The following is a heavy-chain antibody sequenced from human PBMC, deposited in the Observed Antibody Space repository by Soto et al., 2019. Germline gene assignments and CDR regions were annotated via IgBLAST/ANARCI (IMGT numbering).Heavy chain of an antibody. J-gene: IGHJ4*02. V-gene: IGHV4-39*01. D-gene: IGHD3-22*01. CDR2: VYYSGST. CDR3: ARHVSPNYYDSSGPSRDFDY. CDR1: GGSISSSSYY. Sequence: SETLSLTCTVSGGSISSSSYYWGWIRQPPGKGLEWIGSVYYSGSTYYNPSLKSRVTISVDTSKNQFSLKLSSVTAADTAVYYCARHVSPNYYDSSGPSRDFDYWGQGTLVTVSS.